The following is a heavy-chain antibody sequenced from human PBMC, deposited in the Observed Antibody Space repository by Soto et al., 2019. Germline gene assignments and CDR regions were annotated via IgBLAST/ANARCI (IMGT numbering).Heavy chain of an antibody. J-gene: IGHJ6*02. CDR3: ARDPGPRSGWLGFWEYGMDV. CDR1: GYTLTGNY. CDR2: INPDSGGT. Sequence: ASVKVSCKASGYTLTGNYIQWVRQAPGQGLEWMGWINPDSGGTSSAQKFQGRVTMTRDTSVTTSYMELSRLSSDDTAVYYCARDPGPRSGWLGFWEYGMDVWGQGSTVTGS. V-gene: IGHV1-2*02. D-gene: IGHD3-3*01.